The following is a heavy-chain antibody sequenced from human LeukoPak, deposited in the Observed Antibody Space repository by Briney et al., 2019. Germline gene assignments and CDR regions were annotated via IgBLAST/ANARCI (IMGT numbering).Heavy chain of an antibody. D-gene: IGHD4/OR15-4a*01. CDR2: IIPVLNIT. V-gene: IGHV1-69*04. CDR1: GGTFSSSA. Sequence: SVKVSCKTSGGTFSSSAITWVRQAPGQGLEWMGRIIPVLNITSYAQKFQGRVTITADTSTSTVYMELSSLRSEETAVHYCARDQGLTAPPPYGLDVWGQGTTVIVSS. CDR3: ARDQGLTAPPPYGLDV. J-gene: IGHJ6*02.